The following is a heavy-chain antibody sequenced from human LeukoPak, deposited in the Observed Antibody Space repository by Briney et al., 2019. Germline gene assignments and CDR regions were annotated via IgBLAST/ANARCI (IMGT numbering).Heavy chain of an antibody. Sequence: SETLSLTCAVYGGSFSGYYWSWIRQPPGKGLEWIGEINHSGSTNYNPSLKSRVTISVDTSKNQFSLKLSSVTAADTAVYYCARGRRYSYFDYWGQGTLVTVSS. CDR2: INHSGST. CDR3: ARGRRYSYFDY. D-gene: IGHD1-26*01. CDR1: GGSFSGYY. J-gene: IGHJ4*02. V-gene: IGHV4-34*01.